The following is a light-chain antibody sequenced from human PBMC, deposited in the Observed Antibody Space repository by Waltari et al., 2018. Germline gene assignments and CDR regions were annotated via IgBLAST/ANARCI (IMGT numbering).Light chain of an antibody. CDR2: GAS. V-gene: IGKV3-15*01. CDR1: QSVTTN. Sequence: EIVMTQSPATLSVSPGERAIISCRASQSVTTNLAWYQQKPGQPPRLLIDGASPRATDIPARFSGSGSGTEFTLTITSLQSEDFAVYYCHQYNDGPPFNFGQGTKLEIK. CDR3: HQYNDGPPFN. J-gene: IGKJ2*01.